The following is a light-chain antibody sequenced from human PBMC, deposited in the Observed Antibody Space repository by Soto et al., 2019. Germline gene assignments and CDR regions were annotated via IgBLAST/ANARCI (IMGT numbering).Light chain of an antibody. J-gene: IGLJ2*01. CDR3: SSYAGSNNVV. V-gene: IGLV2-8*01. Sequence: QSALTQPPSASGSPGQSVTISCTGTSSDVGGYNYVSWYQQHPGKAPKLMIYEVSKRPSGVPDRFSGSKSGNTASLTVSGXXXXXXXXXXCSSYAGSNNVVFGGGTQLTVL. CDR2: EVS. CDR1: SSDVGGYNY.